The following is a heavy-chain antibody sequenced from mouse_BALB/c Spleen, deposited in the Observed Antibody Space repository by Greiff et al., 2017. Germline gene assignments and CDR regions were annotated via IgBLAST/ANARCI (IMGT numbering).Heavy chain of an antibody. CDR1: GFTFTDYY. V-gene: IGHV7-3*02. J-gene: IGHJ4*01. D-gene: IGHD2-4*01. Sequence: EVKLMESGGGLVQPGGSLRLSCATSGFTFTDYYMSWVRQPPGKALEWLGFIRNKANGYTTEYSASVKGRFTISRDNSQSILYLQMNTLRAEDSATYYCASPLYYDTYYAMDYWGQGTSVTVSS. CDR2: IRNKANGYTT. CDR3: ASPLYYDTYYAMDY.